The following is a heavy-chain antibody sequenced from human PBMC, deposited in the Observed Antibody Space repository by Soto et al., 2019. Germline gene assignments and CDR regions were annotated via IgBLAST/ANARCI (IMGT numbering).Heavy chain of an antibody. CDR3: ARGWVEGLSRQPPTDY. V-gene: IGHV3-74*01. D-gene: IGHD3-3*01. CDR1: GFTFSRYW. CDR2: IDSYGSAT. Sequence: GGSLRLSCAASGFTFSRYWMHWVRQSPGKGLVWVSRIDSYGSATSQVDSVEGRFTISRDNAKNTLYLQMNSLRAEDTAVYYCARGWVEGLSRQPPTDYWGQGTLVTVSS. J-gene: IGHJ4*02.